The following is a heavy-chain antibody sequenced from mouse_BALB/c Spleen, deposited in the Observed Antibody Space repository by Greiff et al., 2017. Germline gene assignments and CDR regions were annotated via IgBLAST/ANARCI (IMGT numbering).Heavy chain of an antibody. Sequence: VQLQQSGGDLVKPGGSLKLSCAASGFTFSSYGMSWVRQTPDKRLEWVATISSGGSYTYYPDSVKGRFTISRDNAKNTLYLQMSSLKSEDTAMYYCARRGYGSDYAMDYWGQGTSVTVSS. V-gene: IGHV5-6*01. CDR3: ARRGYGSDYAMDY. CDR2: ISSGGSYT. D-gene: IGHD1-1*01. J-gene: IGHJ4*01. CDR1: GFTFSSYG.